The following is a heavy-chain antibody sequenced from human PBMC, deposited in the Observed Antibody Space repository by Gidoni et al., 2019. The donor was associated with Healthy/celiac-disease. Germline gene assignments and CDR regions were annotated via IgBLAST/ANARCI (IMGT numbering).Heavy chain of an antibody. V-gene: IGHV3-30-3*01. CDR1: GFTFSSYA. CDR3: ARDHRDYGGNSVPYFDY. J-gene: IGHJ4*02. Sequence: QVQLVESGGGVVQPGRSLRLSCAASGFTFSSYAMHWVRQAPGKGLEWVAVISYDGSNKYYADSVKGRFTISRDNSKNTLYLQMNSLRAEDTAVYYCARDHRDYGGNSVPYFDYWGQGTLVTVSS. D-gene: IGHD4-17*01. CDR2: ISYDGSNK.